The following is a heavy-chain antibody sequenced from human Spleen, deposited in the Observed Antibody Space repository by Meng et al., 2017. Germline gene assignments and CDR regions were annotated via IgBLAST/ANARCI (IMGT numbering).Heavy chain of an antibody. J-gene: IGHJ4*02. CDR1: GGSFSDYY. CDR3: ARGPTTMAHDFDY. D-gene: IGHD4-11*01. CDR2: INHNGST. V-gene: IGHV4-34*01. Sequence: VQLQQWGGGLLKPSETLSLTCVVSGGSFSDYYWSWIRQPPGKGLEWIGEINHNGSTNYNPSLESRATISVDTSQNNLSLKLSSVTAADSAVYYCARGPTTMAHDFDYWGQGTLVTVSS.